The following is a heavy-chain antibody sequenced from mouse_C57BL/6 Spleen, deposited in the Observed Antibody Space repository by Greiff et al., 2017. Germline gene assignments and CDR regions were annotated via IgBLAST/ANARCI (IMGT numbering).Heavy chain of an antibody. CDR3: ARRRATGTGAMDY. V-gene: IGHV1-55*01. D-gene: IGHD4-1*02. CDR1: GYTFTSYW. Sequence: VQLQQPGAELVKPGASVKMSCKASGYTFTSYWITWVKQRPGQGLEWIGDIYPGSGSTNYNEKFKSKATLTVDTSSSTAYMQRSSLTSEDSAVYYCARRRATGTGAMDYWGQGTSVTVSS. CDR2: IYPGSGST. J-gene: IGHJ4*01.